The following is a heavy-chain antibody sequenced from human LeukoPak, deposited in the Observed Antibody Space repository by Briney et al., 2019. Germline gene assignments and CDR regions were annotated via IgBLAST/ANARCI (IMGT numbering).Heavy chain of an antibody. CDR1: GFTFSSYA. CDR2: ISYDGSNK. D-gene: IGHD3-10*02. V-gene: IGHV3-30*04. J-gene: IGHJ5*02. CDR3: ANARDYACSGSYLSWFDP. Sequence: GGSLRLSCAASGFTFSSYAMHWVRQAPGKGLEWVAVISYDGSNKYYADSVKGRFTISRDNAKNSLYLQLNLLRAEDKAVYNCANARDYACSGSYLSWFDPWGQGTLVTVSS.